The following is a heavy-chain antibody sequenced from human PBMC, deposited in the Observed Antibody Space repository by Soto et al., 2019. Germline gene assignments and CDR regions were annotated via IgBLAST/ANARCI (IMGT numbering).Heavy chain of an antibody. CDR2: ISGTGEST. D-gene: IGHD2-2*02. Sequence: EVQVLESGGGSVQPGGSLRLSCAASVFPFNSYAMSWVRQTPGKGLEWVSSISGTGESTYYADSVKGRFIISRDNSKNTLYLHMNSLRGEDTAVYYCATHVPSIHFAYWGQGTLVTVSS. CDR1: VFPFNSYA. V-gene: IGHV3-23*01. J-gene: IGHJ4*02. CDR3: ATHVPSIHFAY.